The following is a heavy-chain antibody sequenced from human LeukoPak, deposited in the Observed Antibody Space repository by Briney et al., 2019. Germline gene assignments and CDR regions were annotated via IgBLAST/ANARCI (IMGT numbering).Heavy chain of an antibody. D-gene: IGHD5-24*01. Sequence: GGSLRLSCAASGFTFSSFWMSWVRQAPGKGLEWVANIKEDGSAKYYVDSVKGRFIIARDNAKNSLYLQMNSLRAEDTAVYYCARDPRDGHNSLDYWGLGTLVTVSS. CDR2: IKEDGSAK. V-gene: IGHV3-7*01. CDR1: GFTFSSFW. J-gene: IGHJ4*02. CDR3: ARDPRDGHNSLDY.